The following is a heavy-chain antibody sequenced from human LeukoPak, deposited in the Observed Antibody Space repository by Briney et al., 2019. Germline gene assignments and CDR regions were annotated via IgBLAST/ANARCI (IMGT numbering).Heavy chain of an antibody. D-gene: IGHD2-8*01. CDR1: GGSISSSSYY. Sequence: SETLSLTCTVSGGSISSSSYYWGWIRQPPGKGLECIGSIYYSGSTYYNPSLKSRVTISVDTSKNQFSLKLSSVTAADTAVYYCARRPSMRGPIDYWGQGTLITVSS. J-gene: IGHJ4*02. CDR2: IYYSGST. CDR3: ARRPSMRGPIDY. V-gene: IGHV4-39*01.